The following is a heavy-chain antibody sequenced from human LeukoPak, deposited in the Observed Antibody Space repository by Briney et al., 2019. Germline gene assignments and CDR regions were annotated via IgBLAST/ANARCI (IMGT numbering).Heavy chain of an antibody. CDR3: ARDLRYCSGGSCYPYYFDY. D-gene: IGHD2-15*01. Sequence: SETLSLTCSVSSGSISSPLHYWGWIRQPPGKGLEWIGSIYHSGSTYYNPSLKSRVTISVDTSKNQFSLKLSSVTAADTAVYYCARDLRYCSGGSCYPYYFDYWGQGTLVTVSS. V-gene: IGHV4-39*07. J-gene: IGHJ4*02. CDR1: SGSISSPLHY. CDR2: IYHSGST.